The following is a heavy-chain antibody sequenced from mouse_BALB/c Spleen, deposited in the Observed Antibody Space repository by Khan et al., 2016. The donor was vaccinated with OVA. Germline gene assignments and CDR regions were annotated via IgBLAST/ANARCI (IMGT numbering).Heavy chain of an antibody. D-gene: IGHD2-5*01. Sequence: VQLLQPGAELVKPGATVKLSCTASGLNINDTYMHWLNQWPDQGLEWIGRFDPPNGNTKYDPTFQGNATITADTSSNTAYLQLSSLSSEDTAVYYCARRASKWGQGTMLPVSS. CDR3: ARRASK. J-gene: IGHJ2*01. V-gene: IGHV14-3*02. CDR2: FDPPNGNT. CDR1: GLNINDTY.